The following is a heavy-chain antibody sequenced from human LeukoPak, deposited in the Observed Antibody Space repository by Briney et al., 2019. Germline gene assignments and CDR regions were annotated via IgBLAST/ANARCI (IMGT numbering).Heavy chain of an antibody. D-gene: IGHD4-23*01. V-gene: IGHV1-3*01. J-gene: IGHJ4*02. CDR2: INAGNGNT. Sequence: WMGWINAGNGNTKYSQKFQGRVTITRDTSASTAYMELSSLRSEDTAVYYCARARWSEFDYWGQGTLVTVSS. CDR3: ARARWSEFDY.